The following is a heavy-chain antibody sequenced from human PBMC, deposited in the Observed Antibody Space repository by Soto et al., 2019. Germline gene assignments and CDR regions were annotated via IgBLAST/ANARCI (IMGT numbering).Heavy chain of an antibody. Sequence: QITLKESGPTLVKPTQTLTLTCTFSGFSLSTSGVGVGWIRQPPGKALEWLALIYWDDDKRYSPSLKSRLTITKDTAKNQVVLTMTNMDPVDTATYYCAHSGYGDYVGYFDYWGQGTLVTVSS. CDR3: AHSGYGDYVGYFDY. CDR1: GFSLSTSGVG. J-gene: IGHJ4*02. CDR2: IYWDDDK. V-gene: IGHV2-5*02. D-gene: IGHD4-17*01.